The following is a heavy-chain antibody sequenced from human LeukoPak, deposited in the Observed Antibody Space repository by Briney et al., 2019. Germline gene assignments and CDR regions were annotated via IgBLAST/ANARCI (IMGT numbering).Heavy chain of an antibody. J-gene: IGHJ6*04. CDR2: ISSSGSTI. Sequence: GGSLRLPCAASGFTFSSYGMNWVRQAPGKGLEWVSYISSSGSTIYYADSVKGRFTISRDNAKNSLYLQMNSLRAEDTAVYYCAELGITMIGGVWGKGTTVTISS. CDR3: AELGITMIGGV. CDR1: GFTFSSYG. D-gene: IGHD3-10*02. V-gene: IGHV3-48*04.